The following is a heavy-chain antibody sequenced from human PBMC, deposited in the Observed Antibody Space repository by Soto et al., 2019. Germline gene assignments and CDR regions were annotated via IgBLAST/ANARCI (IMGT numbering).Heavy chain of an antibody. J-gene: IGHJ4*02. CDR3: ANGGCSGGSCYVSDY. D-gene: IGHD2-15*01. CDR2: ISGSGGST. CDR1: GFTFSSYA. V-gene: IGHV3-23*01. Sequence: GGSLRLSCAASGFTFSSYAMSWVRQAPGKGLEWVSAISGSGGSTYYAGSVKGRFTISRDNSKNTLYLQMNSLRAEDTAVYYCANGGCSGGSCYVSDYWGQGTLVTVS.